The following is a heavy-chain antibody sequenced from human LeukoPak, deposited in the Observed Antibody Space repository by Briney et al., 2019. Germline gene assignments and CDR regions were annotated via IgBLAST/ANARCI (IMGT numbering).Heavy chain of an antibody. D-gene: IGHD2-2*01. J-gene: IGHJ4*02. CDR1: GLTFIRNS. CDR3: AKAHCSSTSCARADN. CDR2: INGSGGTT. V-gene: IGHV3-23*01. Sequence: GGSLRLSCGTSGLTFIRNSMAGCRQPPGKARLWVTAINGSGGTTFYANSVLGRVAISRAQTTNTAALQLNSLRDDYSAAYYCAKAHCSSTSCARADNWGQGTLVPSPQ.